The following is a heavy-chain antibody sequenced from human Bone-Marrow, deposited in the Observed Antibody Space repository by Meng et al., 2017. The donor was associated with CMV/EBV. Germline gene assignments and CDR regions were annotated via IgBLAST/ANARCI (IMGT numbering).Heavy chain of an antibody. D-gene: IGHD3-22*01. CDR1: GFTFSSYA. J-gene: IGHJ4*01. Sequence: GESLKISCAASGFTFSSYAMHWVRQAPGKGLEWVAVISYDGSNKYYADSVKGRFTISRDNSKNTLYLQMNSLRAEDTAVYYCARGIVVVNPYYFDNWGQGPWSPSPQ. CDR3: ARGIVVVNPYYFDN. CDR2: ISYDGSNK. V-gene: IGHV3-30-3*01.